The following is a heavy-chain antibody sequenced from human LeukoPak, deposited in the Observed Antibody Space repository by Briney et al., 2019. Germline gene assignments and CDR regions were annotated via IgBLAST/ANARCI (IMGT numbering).Heavy chain of an antibody. CDR1: GYTFTSYD. CDR2: MNPNSGNT. J-gene: IGHJ4*02. V-gene: IGHV1-8*01. Sequence: ASVKVSCKASGYTFTSYDINWVRQATGQGLERMGWMNPNSGNTGYAQKFQGRVTMTRNTSISTAYMELSSLRSEDTAVYYCARGSKVWVRGVPGYWGQGTLVTVSS. D-gene: IGHD3-10*01. CDR3: ARGSKVWVRGVPGY.